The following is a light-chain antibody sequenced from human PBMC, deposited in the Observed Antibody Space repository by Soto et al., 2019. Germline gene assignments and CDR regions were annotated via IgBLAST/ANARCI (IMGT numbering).Light chain of an antibody. CDR3: QQYDSYST. CDR1: QSISSY. J-gene: IGKJ1*01. CDR2: KAS. Sequence: DIPMTQSPSTLSASVGDRVTITCRASQSISSYLAWYQQKPGKAPKLLIYKASSLESGVPSRFSGSGSVTEFILTISSLQPDDFATYYCQQYDSYSTFGQGTKVEIK. V-gene: IGKV1-5*03.